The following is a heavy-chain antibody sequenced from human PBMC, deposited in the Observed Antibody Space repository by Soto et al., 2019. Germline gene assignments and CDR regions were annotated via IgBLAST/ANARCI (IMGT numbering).Heavy chain of an antibody. Sequence: QVHLQVSGPGLVKPSQTLSLTCPVSGGSIRSGCYYWSWLRQHPGKVLELIGIIYDSGRTYYNPSLKSRVTISVDRCQNQFYRQLSSVTAADTALDCCAIDCICGGDCSGSGLYGMDVWGPGDTVTVSS. V-gene: IGHV4-31*03. J-gene: IGHJ6*01. CDR2: IYDSGRT. CDR1: GGSIRSGCYY. D-gene: IGHD2-21*02. CDR3: AIDCICGGDCSGSGLYGMDV.